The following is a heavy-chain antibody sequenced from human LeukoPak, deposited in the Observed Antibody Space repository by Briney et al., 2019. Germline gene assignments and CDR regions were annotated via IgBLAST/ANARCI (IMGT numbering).Heavy chain of an antibody. CDR1: GYTFTSYT. Sequence: ASVKVSCKASGYTFTSYTISWVRQAPGQGLEWMGRIIPILGIANYAQKFQGRVTITADKSTSTAYMELSSLRSEDTAVYYCATVDDLEFRYYFDYWGQGTLVTVSS. CDR3: ATVDDLEFRYYFDY. J-gene: IGHJ4*02. D-gene: IGHD3-10*01. V-gene: IGHV1-69*02. CDR2: IIPILGIA.